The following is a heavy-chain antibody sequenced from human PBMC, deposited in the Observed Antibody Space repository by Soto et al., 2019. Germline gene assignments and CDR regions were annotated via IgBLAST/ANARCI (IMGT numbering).Heavy chain of an antibody. Sequence: GSLRLSCAASEFSFRSYWMTWVRQAPGEGLEWVALINEDGSQKYYVGSVKGRFIISRDNAKDSVYMQMDSLRAGDTAVYFCARVGRYGWDFDHWGQGTLVTVSS. CDR2: INEDGSQK. V-gene: IGHV3-7*01. D-gene: IGHD5-18*01. CDR1: EFSFRSYW. J-gene: IGHJ4*02. CDR3: ARVGRYGWDFDH.